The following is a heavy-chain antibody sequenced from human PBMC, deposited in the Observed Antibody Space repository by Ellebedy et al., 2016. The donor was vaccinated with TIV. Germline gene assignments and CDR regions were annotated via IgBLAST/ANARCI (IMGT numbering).Heavy chain of an antibody. D-gene: IGHD3-10*01. CDR3: AKGSFPFGDKSERIYSFQY. J-gene: IGHJ4*02. V-gene: IGHV3-53*04. CDR2: GYT. Sequence: GESLKISCTAFGFIVSTNHMSWVRQAPGKGLEWVGGYTNYADSVKGRFTISTHNSRNTLYLQMTNLRTEDTAVYYCAKGSFPFGDKSERIYSFQYWGQGTLVTVSS. CDR1: GFIVSTNH.